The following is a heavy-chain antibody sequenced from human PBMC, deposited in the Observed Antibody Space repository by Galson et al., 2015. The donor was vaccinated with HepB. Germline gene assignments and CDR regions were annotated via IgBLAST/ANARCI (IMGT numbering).Heavy chain of an antibody. CDR1: GGTFSTYA. CDR3: ARWTTIFGVVD. Sequence: SVKASCKASGGTFSTYAISWVRQAPGQGLEWMGGIIPILGTTNYAQKFQGRVTITADESTGTAYMELSSLRSEDTAVYYCARWTTIFGVVDWGQGTLVTVSS. CDR2: IIPILGTT. J-gene: IGHJ4*02. V-gene: IGHV1-69*13. D-gene: IGHD3-3*01.